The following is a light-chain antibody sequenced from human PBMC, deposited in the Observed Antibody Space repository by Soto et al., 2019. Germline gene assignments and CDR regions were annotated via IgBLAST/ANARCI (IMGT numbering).Light chain of an antibody. Sequence: QSVLAQPRSVSGSPGQSVTISCTGTSSDVGGYNYVSWYQQHPGKAPKLMIYDVSKRPSGVPDRFSGSKSGNTASLTISGLQAEDEADYYCCPYAGSYTYVFGTGTXVT. V-gene: IGLV2-11*01. CDR1: SSDVGGYNY. CDR2: DVS. J-gene: IGLJ1*01. CDR3: CPYAGSYTYV.